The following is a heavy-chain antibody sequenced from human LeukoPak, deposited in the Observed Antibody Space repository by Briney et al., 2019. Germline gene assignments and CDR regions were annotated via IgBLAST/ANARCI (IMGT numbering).Heavy chain of an antibody. CDR3: AKDRMRGYGDYNWFDP. Sequence: GRSLRLSCAASGFTFSSYGMHWVRQAPGKGLEWVAVISYDGSNKYYADSVKGRFTISRDNSKNTLYLQVNSLRAEDTAVYYCAKDRMRGYGDYNWFDPWGQGTLVTVSS. V-gene: IGHV3-30*18. J-gene: IGHJ5*02. D-gene: IGHD4-17*01. CDR1: GFTFSSYG. CDR2: ISYDGSNK.